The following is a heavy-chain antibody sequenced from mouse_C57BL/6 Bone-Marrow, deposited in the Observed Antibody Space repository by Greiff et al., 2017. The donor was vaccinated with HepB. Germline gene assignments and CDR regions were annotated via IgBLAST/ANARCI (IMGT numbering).Heavy chain of an antibody. CDR3: ERQGICICVRLAWFAY. D-gene: IGHD2-14*01. V-gene: IGHV5-6*02. CDR2: ISSGGSYT. CDR1: GFTFSSYG. J-gene: IGHJ3*01. Sequence: DVKLVESGGDLVKPGGSLKLSCAASGFTFSSYGMSWVRQTPDKRLEWVATISSGGSYTYYPDSVKGRFTISRDNAKNTLYLQMSSLKSEDTAMYYCERQGICICVRLAWFAYWGQGTLVTVSA.